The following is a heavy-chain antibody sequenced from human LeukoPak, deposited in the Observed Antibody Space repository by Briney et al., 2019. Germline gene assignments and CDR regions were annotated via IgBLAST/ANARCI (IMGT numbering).Heavy chain of an antibody. Sequence: SETLSLTCAVYGGSFSGYYWGWIRQPPGKGLEWIGEINHSGSTNYNPSLKSRVTISVDTSKNQFSLKLSSVTAADTAVYYCARAEGYCSSTSCPEYFQHWGQGTLVTVSS. CDR3: ARAEGYCSSTSCPEYFQH. CDR1: GGSFSGYY. J-gene: IGHJ1*01. V-gene: IGHV4-34*01. CDR2: INHSGST. D-gene: IGHD2-2*01.